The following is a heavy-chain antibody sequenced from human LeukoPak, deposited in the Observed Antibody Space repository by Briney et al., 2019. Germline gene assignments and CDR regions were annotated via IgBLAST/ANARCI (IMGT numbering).Heavy chain of an antibody. CDR3: ARDVADY. CDR2: INHSGST. CDR1: GGSFSGYY. V-gene: IGHV4-34*01. J-gene: IGHJ4*02. Sequence: PSETLSLTCGVYGGSFSGYYWSWIRQPPGKGLEWIEEINHSGSTNYNPSLKSRVTISVDTSKNQFSLKLSSVTAADTAVYYCARDVADYWGQGTLVTVSS.